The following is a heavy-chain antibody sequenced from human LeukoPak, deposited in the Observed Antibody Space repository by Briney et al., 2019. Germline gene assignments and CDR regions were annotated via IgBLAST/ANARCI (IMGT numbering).Heavy chain of an antibody. D-gene: IGHD3-22*01. CDR3: AREYYYGTSGYYFFDY. V-gene: IGHV4-59*01. CDR1: GGSFSGCY. Sequence: SETLSLTCAVYGGSFSGCYWSWIRQPPGKGLEWIGDIYYSEGTNYNPSLKRRVTISVDTSMNQFSLKLNSMTAADTAVYYCAREYYYGTSGYYFFDYWGQGTLVTVSS. J-gene: IGHJ4*02. CDR2: IYYSEGT.